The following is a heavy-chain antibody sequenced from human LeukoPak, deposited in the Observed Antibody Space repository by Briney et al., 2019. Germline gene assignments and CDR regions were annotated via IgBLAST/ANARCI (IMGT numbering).Heavy chain of an antibody. CDR2: MNPNSGNT. J-gene: IGHJ6*03. D-gene: IGHD3-22*01. CDR1: GYTCTSYD. Sequence: ASVKVSCKASGYTCTSYDINWVRQATGQGLEWKGWMNPNSGNTGYAQKFQGRVTMTMNSSISTAYMELSSLRSEDTAVYYCAREGIQDYYDRGYYYYMDVWGKGTTVTVS. CDR3: AREGIQDYYDRGYYYYMDV. V-gene: IGHV1-8*01.